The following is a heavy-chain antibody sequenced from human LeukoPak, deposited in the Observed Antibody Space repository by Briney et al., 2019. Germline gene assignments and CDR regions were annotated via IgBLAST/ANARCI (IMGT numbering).Heavy chain of an antibody. D-gene: IGHD6-19*01. V-gene: IGHV4-34*01. CDR3: ARAKSRYSSTAAGY. CDR1: GGSFSGNY. CDR2: INHSGST. J-gene: IGHJ4*02. Sequence: SETLSLTCAVYGGSFSGNYWGWIRQPPGKGLERLGKINHSGSTNSNPSPKSRVTISVDKSKTQSPLNLSSVTAADTAAYYSARAKSRYSSTAAGYWGQGTLVTVSS.